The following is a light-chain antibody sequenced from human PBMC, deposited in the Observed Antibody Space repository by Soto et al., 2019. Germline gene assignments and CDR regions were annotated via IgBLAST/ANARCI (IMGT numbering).Light chain of an antibody. Sequence: QSALTHPASVSGSHRQPITIFCTETSSDVGGYNYVSWYQQHPGKAPKLMIYDVSNRPSGVSNRFSGSKSGNTASLTISGLQAEDEADYYCSSYTSSSTLYVFGTGTKVTVL. V-gene: IGLV2-14*01. CDR3: SSYTSSSTLYV. CDR1: SSDVGGYNY. J-gene: IGLJ1*01. CDR2: DVS.